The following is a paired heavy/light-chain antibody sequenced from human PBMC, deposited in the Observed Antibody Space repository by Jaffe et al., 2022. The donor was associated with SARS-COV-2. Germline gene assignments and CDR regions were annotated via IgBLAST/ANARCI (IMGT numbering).Heavy chain of an antibody. Sequence: QMQLQQWGAGLLKPSETLSLTCAVYGGSFSGYYWSWIRQPPGKGLEWIAEMNNSGTTNYKLSLKSRALISLDTSKNQFSLKLSSVTAADTAVYYCARHGGVRGSPYWYFDLWGRGTLVTVSS. J-gene: IGHJ2*01. CDR1: GGSFSGYY. CDR3: ARHGGVRGSPYWYFDL. CDR2: MNNSGTT. V-gene: IGHV4-34*01. D-gene: IGHD3-10*01.
Light chain of an antibody. V-gene: IGKV3-11*01. CDR1: QSVDTY. CDR2: DAS. Sequence: EIVLTQSPAALSLSPGERATLSCRASQSVDTYLAWYQQPPGQAPRLLIYDASKRATGIPARFSGSGSGTDFTLTISSLEPEDFAVYYCQQRGSWPRTFGQGTKLEIK. CDR3: QQRGSWPRT. J-gene: IGKJ2*01.